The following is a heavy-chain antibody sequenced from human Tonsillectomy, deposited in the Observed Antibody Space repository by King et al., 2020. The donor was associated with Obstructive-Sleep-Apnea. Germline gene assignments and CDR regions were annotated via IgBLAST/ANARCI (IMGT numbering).Heavy chain of an antibody. D-gene: IGHD2-15*01. CDR3: TTARVVYYGMDV. CDR2: IKTKADGGTT. V-gene: IGHV3-15*01. Sequence: VQLVESGGGLVKPGGSLRLSCAVSESTLSNAWVAWVRQAPGRGLEWVGHIKTKADGGTTNYAAPVKGRFTISRDDSNNTLYLQMNSLKTEDTAVYYCTTARVVYYGMDVWGQGTTVTVSS. CDR1: ESTLSNAW. J-gene: IGHJ6*02.